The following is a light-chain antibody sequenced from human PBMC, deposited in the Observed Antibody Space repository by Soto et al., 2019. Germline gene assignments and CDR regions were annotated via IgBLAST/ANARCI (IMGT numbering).Light chain of an antibody. CDR3: CSYGGSYTWV. V-gene: IGLV2-11*01. Sequence: QSALTQPRSVSGSPGQSVTISCTGASGDDGGYNFVSWYQQHPGKAPTLMIFDVSQRPSGVPDRFSGSKSGNTASLTISGLQAEDEADYYCCSYGGSYTWVFGGGTKLTVL. J-gene: IGLJ3*02. CDR1: SGDDGGYNF. CDR2: DVS.